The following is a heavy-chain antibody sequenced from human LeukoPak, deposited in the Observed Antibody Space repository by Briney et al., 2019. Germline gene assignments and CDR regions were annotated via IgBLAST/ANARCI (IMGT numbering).Heavy chain of an antibody. CDR1: GGSISSYY. CDR3: ARNRDYGENFDY. CDR2: IYYSGST. Sequence: PSETLSLTCTVSGGSISSYYWSRIRQPPGKGLEWIGYIYYSGSTNYNPSLKSRVTISVDTSKNQFSLKLSSVTAADTAVYYCARNRDYGENFDYWGQGTLVTVSS. D-gene: IGHD4-17*01. J-gene: IGHJ4*02. V-gene: IGHV4-59*01.